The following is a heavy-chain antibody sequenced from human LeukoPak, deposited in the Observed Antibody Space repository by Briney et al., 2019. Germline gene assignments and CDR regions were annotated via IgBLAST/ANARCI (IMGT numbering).Heavy chain of an antibody. D-gene: IGHD2-8*01. CDR2: INHSGST. V-gene: IGHV4-34*01. CDR3: ARGDIVLMVYANWAFDY. Sequence: SETLSLTCAVYGGSFSGYYWSWIRQPPGKGLEWIGEINHSGSTNYNPPLKSRVTISVDTSKNQFSLKLSSVTAADTAVYYCARGDIVLMVYANWAFDYWGQGTLVTVSS. J-gene: IGHJ4*02. CDR1: GGSFSGYY.